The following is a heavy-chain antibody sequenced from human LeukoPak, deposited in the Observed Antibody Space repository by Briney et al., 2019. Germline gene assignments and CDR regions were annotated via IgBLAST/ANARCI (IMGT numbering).Heavy chain of an antibody. D-gene: IGHD4-17*01. V-gene: IGHV4-34*01. CDR2: INHSGST. Sequence: KPSETLSLTCAVYGGSFSGYYWSWIRQPPGKGLEWIGEINHSGSTNYNPSLESRVTISVGTSKNQFSLKLSSVTAADTAVYYCARGPSDYGDYLFDYWGQGTLVTVSS. CDR1: GGSFSGYY. CDR3: ARGPSDYGDYLFDY. J-gene: IGHJ4*02.